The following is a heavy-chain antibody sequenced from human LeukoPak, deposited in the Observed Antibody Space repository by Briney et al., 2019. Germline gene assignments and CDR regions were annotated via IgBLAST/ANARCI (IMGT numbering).Heavy chain of an antibody. CDR2: ISDDGASA. CDR3: AKYGSGQLWLLGWYFDF. D-gene: IGHD3-16*01. J-gene: IGHJ2*01. CDR1: GYTFYNYA. V-gene: IGHV3-23*01. Sequence: GGSLRLSCAASGYTFYNYAVTWVHEAPGKGLEWVSRISDDGASAHYADSVKGPFTISRDNSQNTMFLQMDSLRAEDTAVYFCAKYGSGQLWLLGWYFDFWGRGTLVSVSS.